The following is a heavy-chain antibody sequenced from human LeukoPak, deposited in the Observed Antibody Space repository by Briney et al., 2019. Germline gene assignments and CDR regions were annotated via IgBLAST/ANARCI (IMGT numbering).Heavy chain of an antibody. V-gene: IGHV4-61*09. J-gene: IGHJ4*02. Sequence: SQTLSLTCTVSGRSISTDNYYWSWIRQPAGKGLEWIGHIYTSGSTIYNPSLKSRVTISIDTSENQFSLRLSSATAADTAVYYCAYYYDSSGFYPEMSWGQGILVTVSS. CDR3: AYYYDSSGFYPEMS. D-gene: IGHD3-22*01. CDR2: IYTSGST. CDR1: GRSISTDNYY.